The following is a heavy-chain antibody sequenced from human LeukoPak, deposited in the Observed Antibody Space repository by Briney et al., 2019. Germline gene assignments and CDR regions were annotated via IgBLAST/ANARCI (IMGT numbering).Heavy chain of an antibody. D-gene: IGHD3-10*01. CDR2: IIPILGIA. CDR1: GGTFSSYA. J-gene: IGHJ3*02. CDR3: ARLLWFGETLDAFDI. Sequence: GASVKVSCKASGGTFSSYAISWVRQAPGQGLEWMGRIIPILGIANYAQKFQGRVTITADESTSTAYMELSSLRSEDTAVYYCARLLWFGETLDAFDIWGQGTMVTVSS. V-gene: IGHV1-69*04.